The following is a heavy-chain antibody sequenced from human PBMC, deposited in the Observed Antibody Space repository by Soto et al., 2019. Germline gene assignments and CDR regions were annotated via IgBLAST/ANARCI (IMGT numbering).Heavy chain of an antibody. CDR3: TTESEQLVPSLGRMDV. CDR2: IKSKTDGGKT. V-gene: IGHV3-15*01. J-gene: IGHJ6*02. D-gene: IGHD6-13*01. CDR1: GFTFSNAW. Sequence: PVGSLRLSCAASGFTFSNAWMSWVRQAPGKGLEWVGRIKSKTDGGKTDYAAPVKGRFTISRDDSKNTLYLQMNSLKTEDTAVYYCTTESEQLVPSLGRMDVWGQGTTVTVSS.